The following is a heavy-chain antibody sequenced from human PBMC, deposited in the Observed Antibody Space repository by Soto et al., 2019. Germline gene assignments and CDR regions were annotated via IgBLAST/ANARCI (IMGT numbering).Heavy chain of an antibody. Sequence: GGSLRLSCAASGFTFSSYWMHWVRQAPGKGLVWVSRINSDGSSTSYADSVKGRFTISRDNAKNTLYLQMNSLRAEDTAVYYCARVGYSGYYYYMDVWGKGTTVTVSS. J-gene: IGHJ6*03. D-gene: IGHD1-26*01. CDR3: ARVGYSGYYYYMDV. V-gene: IGHV3-74*01. CDR1: GFTFSSYW. CDR2: INSDGSST.